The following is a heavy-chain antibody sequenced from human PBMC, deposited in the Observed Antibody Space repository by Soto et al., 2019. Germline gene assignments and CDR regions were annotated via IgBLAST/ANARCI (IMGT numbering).Heavy chain of an antibody. CDR1: GFTFSSYS. D-gene: IGHD3-10*01. CDR2: ISGSGGST. CDR3: AKIRGPFPDPYFDY. V-gene: IGHV3-23*01. Sequence: GGSLRLSCAASGFTFSSYSMSWVRQAPGKGLEWVSAISGSGGSTYYADSVKGRFTISRDNSKNTLYLQMNSLRAEDTAVYYCAKIRGPFPDPYFDYWGQGTLVTVSS. J-gene: IGHJ4*02.